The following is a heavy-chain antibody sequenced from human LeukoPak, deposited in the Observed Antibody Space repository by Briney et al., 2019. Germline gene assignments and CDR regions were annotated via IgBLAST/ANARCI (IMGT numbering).Heavy chain of an antibody. Sequence: SETLSLTCTVSGGSISSYYWSWIRQPAGKGLEWIGRIYTSGSTNYNPSLKSRVTMSVGTSKNQFSLKLSSVTAADTAVYYCARVQGNCSGGSCYANTPDNWFDPWGQGTLVTVSS. D-gene: IGHD2-15*01. V-gene: IGHV4-4*07. CDR3: ARVQGNCSGGSCYANTPDNWFDP. CDR1: GGSISSYY. J-gene: IGHJ5*02. CDR2: IYTSGST.